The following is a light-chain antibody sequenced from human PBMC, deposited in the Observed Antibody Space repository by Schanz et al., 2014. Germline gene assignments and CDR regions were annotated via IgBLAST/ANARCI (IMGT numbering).Light chain of an antibody. V-gene: IGLV1-40*01. CDR2: DNT. CDR3: AAWDDSLNVV. J-gene: IGLJ2*01. Sequence: QSVLTQPPSVSGAPGQGVTISCTGSASNIGAGYDVHWYQQVPGTAPKPLIFDNTNRPSGVPDRFSASKSDTSASLAISGLQSEDEADYYCAAWDDSLNVVFGGGTKVTVL. CDR1: ASNIGAGYD.